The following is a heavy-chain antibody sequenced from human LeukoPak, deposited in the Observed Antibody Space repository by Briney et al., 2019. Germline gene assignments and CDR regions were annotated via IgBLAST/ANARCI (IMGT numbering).Heavy chain of an antibody. D-gene: IGHD1-26*01. CDR1: GFTFDDYT. CDR3: ARGFLVGSTITIGY. CDR2: IRYDGSNK. J-gene: IGHJ4*02. Sequence: YPGGSLRLSCTASGFTFDDYTMHWVRQAPGKGLEWVAFIRYDGSNKYYADSVKGRFTISRDNAKNTLYLQINSLRAEDTAVYYCARGFLVGSTITIGYWGQGTLVTVSS. V-gene: IGHV3-30*02.